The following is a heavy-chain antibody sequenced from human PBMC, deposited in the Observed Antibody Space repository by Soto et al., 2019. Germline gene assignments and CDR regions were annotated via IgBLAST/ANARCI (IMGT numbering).Heavy chain of an antibody. J-gene: IGHJ5*02. Sequence: PGGSLRLSCAASGFTFSSYGMHWVRQAPGKGLEWVAVISYDGSNKYYADSVKGRFTISRDNSKNTLYLQMNSLRAEDTAVYYSAKDGCSGGSCYSSWFDPWGQGTLVTVSS. D-gene: IGHD2-15*01. CDR3: AKDGCSGGSCYSSWFDP. CDR2: ISYDGSNK. V-gene: IGHV3-30*18. CDR1: GFTFSSYG.